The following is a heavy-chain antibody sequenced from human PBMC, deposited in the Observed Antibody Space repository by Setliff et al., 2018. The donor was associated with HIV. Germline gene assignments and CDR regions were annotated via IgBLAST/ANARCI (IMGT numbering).Heavy chain of an antibody. J-gene: IGHJ4*02. CDR1: GYTFTDNY. CDR2: INSATGGT. Sequence: ASVKVSCKASGYTFTDNYIHWVRQAPGQGLEWMAWINSATGGTNYAQNFQGWVTVTRDTSINTAYMELSRLRSDDTALYYCARGGGTHSLPYFFDFWGQGTLVTVSS. CDR3: ARGGGTHSLPYFFDF. V-gene: IGHV1-2*04.